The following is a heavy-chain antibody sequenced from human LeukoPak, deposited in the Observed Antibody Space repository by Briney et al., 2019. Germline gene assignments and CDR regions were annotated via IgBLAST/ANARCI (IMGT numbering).Heavy chain of an antibody. D-gene: IGHD6-6*01. Sequence: SQTLSLTCAISGDSVSSNSAAWNWIRQSPSRGLEWLGRTYYRSKWYNDYAVSVKSRITINPDTSKNQFSLQLNSVTPDDTAVYYCAKDWDTLSSRLSPFDNWGQGILVTVSS. V-gene: IGHV6-1*01. J-gene: IGHJ4*02. CDR2: TYYRSKWYN. CDR3: AKDWDTLSSRLSPFDN. CDR1: GDSVSSNSAA.